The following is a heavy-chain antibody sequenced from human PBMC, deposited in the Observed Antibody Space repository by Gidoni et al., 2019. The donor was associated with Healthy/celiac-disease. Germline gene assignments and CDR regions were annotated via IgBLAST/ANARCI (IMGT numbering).Heavy chain of an antibody. CDR2: INWNGGST. CDR1: GFTLDDYG. D-gene: IGHD3-10*01. Sequence: EVQLVESGGGVVRPGGSLSPPCEASGFTLDDYGMSWVRQAPGKGLEWVSGINWNGGSTGYADSVKGRFTISRDNAKNSLYLQMNSLSAEDTALYHCARTLRLWFGDRGGFDYWGQGTLVTVSS. J-gene: IGHJ4*02. CDR3: ARTLRLWFGDRGGFDY. V-gene: IGHV3-20*01.